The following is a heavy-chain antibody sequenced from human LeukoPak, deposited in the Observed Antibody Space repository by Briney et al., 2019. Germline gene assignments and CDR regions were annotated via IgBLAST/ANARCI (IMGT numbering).Heavy chain of an antibody. V-gene: IGHV3-23*01. CDR3: AKAPDVSGSGPWFDP. CDR1: GFTFSSYG. CDR2: ISGSGGST. D-gene: IGHD3-16*01. J-gene: IGHJ5*02. Sequence: PGGSLRLSCAASGFTFSSYGMSWVRQAPGKGLEWVSAISGSGGSTYYADSVKGRFTISRDNSKNTLYLQMNSLRAEDTAVYYCAKAPDVSGSGPWFDPWGQGTLVTVSS.